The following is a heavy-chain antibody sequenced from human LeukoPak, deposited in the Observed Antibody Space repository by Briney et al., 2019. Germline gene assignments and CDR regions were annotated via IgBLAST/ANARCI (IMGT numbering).Heavy chain of an antibody. CDR1: GFTSSSYA. Sequence: GGSLRLSCAASGFTSSSYAMHRVRQAPGKGLEWVAVISYDGSNKYYADSVKGRFTISRDNSKNTLYLQMNSLRAEDTAVYYCARGGRGEAVARSPPNYWGQGTLVTVSS. CDR3: ARGGRGEAVARSPPNY. D-gene: IGHD6-19*01. CDR2: ISYDGSNK. V-gene: IGHV3-30*04. J-gene: IGHJ4*02.